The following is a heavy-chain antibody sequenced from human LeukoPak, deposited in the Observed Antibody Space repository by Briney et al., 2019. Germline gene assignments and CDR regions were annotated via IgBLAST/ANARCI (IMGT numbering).Heavy chain of an antibody. CDR2: ISSSGSTR. D-gene: IGHD3-22*01. J-gene: IGHJ4*02. CDR1: GFAFSHYE. Sequence: GGSLRLSCTTSGFAFSHYEMNWVRQAPWKGLEWVSYISSSGSTRYYADSVKGRFTISRDNAKNSLHLQMNSLRAEDTAVYYCARDPFRDYDSSGYFDFWGQGTLVTVSS. CDR3: ARDPFRDYDSSGYFDF. V-gene: IGHV3-48*03.